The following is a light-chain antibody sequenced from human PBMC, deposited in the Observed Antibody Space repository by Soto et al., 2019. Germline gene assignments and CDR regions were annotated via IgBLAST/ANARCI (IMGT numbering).Light chain of an antibody. Sequence: EIVLTQSPATLSLSPGERATLSCRASQSVSSYLAWYQQKPGQAPSLLIYDASNRATGIPARFSGSGSETDFTLTISSLEPEDFAVYYCQQRSNWPRGTFGQGTKVDIK. CDR3: QQRSNWPRGT. CDR2: DAS. J-gene: IGKJ1*01. CDR1: QSVSSY. V-gene: IGKV3-11*01.